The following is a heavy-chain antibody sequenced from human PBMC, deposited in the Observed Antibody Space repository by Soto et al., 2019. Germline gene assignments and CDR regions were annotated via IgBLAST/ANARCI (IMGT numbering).Heavy chain of an antibody. J-gene: IGHJ5*02. D-gene: IGHD3-9*01. CDR2: IYYSGST. V-gene: IGHV4-31*03. CDR1: GGSISSGGYY. Sequence: SETLSLTCNVSGGSISSGGYYWSWIRQHPGKGLEWIGYIYYSGSTYYNPSLKSRVTISVDTSKNQFSLKLSSVTAADTAVYYCARDHYDILTGPGHNWFDPWGQGTLVTVSS. CDR3: ARDHYDILTGPGHNWFDP.